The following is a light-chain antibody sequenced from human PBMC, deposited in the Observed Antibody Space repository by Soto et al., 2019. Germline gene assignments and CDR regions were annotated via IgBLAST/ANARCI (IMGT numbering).Light chain of an antibody. V-gene: IGLV1-44*01. CDR2: TNN. CDR3: AAWDDSLNALV. CDR1: SSNIGSNA. J-gene: IGLJ3*02. Sequence: QPVLTQPPSASGTPGQRVTISCSGASSNIGSNAVNWYRQLPGAAPQLLIHTNNQRPSGVPDRFSGSKSATSASLAISGPQSEDEADYYCAAWDDSLNALVFGGGTKVTVL.